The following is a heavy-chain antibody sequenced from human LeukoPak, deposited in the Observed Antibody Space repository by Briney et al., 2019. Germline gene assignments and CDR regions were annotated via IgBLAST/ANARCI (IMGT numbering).Heavy chain of an antibody. CDR2: IYTSGST. D-gene: IGHD4-17*01. CDR3: ARRFGDYYYYYYYMDV. Sequence: SQTLSLTCTVSGGSISSGSYYWSWIRQPAGKGLEWIGRIYTSGSTNYNPSLKSRVTISVDTSKNQFSLKLSSVTAADTAVYYCARRFGDYYYYYYYMDVWGKGTTVTVSS. J-gene: IGHJ6*03. V-gene: IGHV4-61*02. CDR1: GGSISSGSYY.